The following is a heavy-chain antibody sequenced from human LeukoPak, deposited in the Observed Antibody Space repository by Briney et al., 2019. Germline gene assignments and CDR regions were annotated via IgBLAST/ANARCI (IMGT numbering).Heavy chain of an antibody. CDR1: GYTFIDYY. D-gene: IGHD3-22*01. Sequence: ASVKVSCKASGYTFIDYYIQWIRKAPGQGLEWMGWINPNSGATKYAQKFQGRVTLTRDTSISTAYMELSRLRSDDTAVYYCARGPAPIPIITMIVVVMGGAGAFDIWGQGTMVTVSS. V-gene: IGHV1-2*02. J-gene: IGHJ3*02. CDR2: INPNSGAT. CDR3: ARGPAPIPIITMIVVVMGGAGAFDI.